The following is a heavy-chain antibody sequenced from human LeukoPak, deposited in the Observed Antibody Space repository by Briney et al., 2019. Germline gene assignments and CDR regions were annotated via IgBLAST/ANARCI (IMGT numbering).Heavy chain of an antibody. V-gene: IGHV1-69*04. Sequence: SVKVSCKASGGTFSSYAISWVRQAPGQGLEWMGRIIPILGIANYAQKFQGRVTMTRDTSTSTVYMELSSLRSEDTAVYYCARVYYYDSSGYSPMGYWGQGTLVTVSS. CDR2: IIPILGIA. D-gene: IGHD3-22*01. J-gene: IGHJ4*02. CDR3: ARVYYYDSSGYSPMGY. CDR1: GGTFSSYA.